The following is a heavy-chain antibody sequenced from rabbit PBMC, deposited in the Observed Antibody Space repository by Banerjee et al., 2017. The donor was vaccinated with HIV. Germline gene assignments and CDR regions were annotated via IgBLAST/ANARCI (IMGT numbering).Heavy chain of an antibody. V-gene: IGHV1S40*01. J-gene: IGHJ4*01. CDR2: IAGSSGST. Sequence: QSLEESGGGLVQPEGSLTLTCKASGFTISSYYMCWVRQAPGKGPEWIACIAGSSGSTYYASWAKGRFTISKTSSTTVTLQMTSLTAAHTATYFCARSPNDGCGHCSFNLWGQGTLVTVS. D-gene: IGHD1-1*01. CDR3: ARSPNDGCGHCSFNL. CDR1: GFTISSYY.